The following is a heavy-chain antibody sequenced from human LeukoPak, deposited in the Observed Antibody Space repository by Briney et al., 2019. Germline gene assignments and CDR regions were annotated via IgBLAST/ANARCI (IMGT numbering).Heavy chain of an antibody. J-gene: IGHJ6*02. V-gene: IGHV4-59*11. CDR1: GGSISSHY. CDR2: IYYSGST. D-gene: IGHD3-10*01. CDR3: ARVPFGGYYYYGMDV. Sequence: SETLSLTCTVSGGSISSHYWSWIRQPPGKRLEWIGYIYYSGSTNYNPSLKSRVTMSVDTSKNQFSLKLSSVTAADTAVYYCARVPFGGYYYYGMDVWGQGTTVTVSS.